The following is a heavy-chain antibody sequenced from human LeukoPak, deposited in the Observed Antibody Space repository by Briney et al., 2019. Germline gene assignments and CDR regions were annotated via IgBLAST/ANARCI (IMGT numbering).Heavy chain of an antibody. V-gene: IGHV7-4-1*02. CDR2: INTNTGNP. D-gene: IGHD3-3*01. Sequence: ASVKVSCKASGYTFTRYAMNWVRQAPGQGLEWMGWINTNTGNPTYAQGFTGRFVFSLDTSVSTAYLQISSLKAEDTAVYYCARLGYDFWSGYQYYFDYWGQGTLVTVSS. CDR3: ARLGYDFWSGYQYYFDY. J-gene: IGHJ4*02. CDR1: GYTFTRYA.